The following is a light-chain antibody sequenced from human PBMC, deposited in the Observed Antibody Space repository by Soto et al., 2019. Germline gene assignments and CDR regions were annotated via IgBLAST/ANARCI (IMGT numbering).Light chain of an antibody. CDR3: HQRQSWPRT. J-gene: IGKJ1*01. V-gene: IGKV3-11*01. Sequence: VLTQSPATLSSFPGDRVTLSCRASQAVNTRLAWYQHRPGQAPRLLIYLASNRAAGVPARFSGSGSGTDFTLTISDVEPEDFAVYYCHQRQSWPRTFGQGTKVDIK. CDR1: QAVNTR. CDR2: LAS.